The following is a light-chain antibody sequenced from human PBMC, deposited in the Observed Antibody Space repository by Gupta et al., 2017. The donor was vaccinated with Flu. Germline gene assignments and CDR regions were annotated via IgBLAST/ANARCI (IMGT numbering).Light chain of an antibody. J-gene: IGKJ2*01. CDR3: QQYGSSPYT. V-gene: IGKV3-20*01. CDR1: QSVSSNY. Sequence: EIVLTQSPGTLSLSPGERATLPCRASQSVSSNYLPWYQQNPGQAPRLRIYGVSSRATGIPDRISGSGSGTDFSLTISRLEPEDFAVYYCQQYGSSPYTFGQGTKLDIK. CDR2: GVS.